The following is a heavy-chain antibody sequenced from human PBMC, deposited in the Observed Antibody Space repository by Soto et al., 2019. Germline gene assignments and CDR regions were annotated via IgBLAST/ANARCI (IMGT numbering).Heavy chain of an antibody. CDR2: ISSSSSTI. J-gene: IGHJ4*02. CDR1: GFTFSSYS. V-gene: IGHV3-48*02. CDR3: VRTQYYYDSSGYYYFDY. D-gene: IGHD3-22*01. Sequence: GGSLRLSCAASGFTFSSYSMNWVRQAPGKGLEWVSYISSSSSTIYYADSVKGRFTISRDNAKNSLYLQMNSLRDEDTAVYYCVRTQYYYDSSGYYYFDYWGQGTLVTVSS.